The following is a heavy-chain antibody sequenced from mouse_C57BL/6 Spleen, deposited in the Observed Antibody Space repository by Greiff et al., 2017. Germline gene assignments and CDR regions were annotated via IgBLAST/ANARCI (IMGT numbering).Heavy chain of an antibody. Sequence: QVQLKQSGPELVKPGASVKISCKASGYAFSSSWMNWVKQRPGKGLEWIGRIYPGDGDTNYNGKFKGKATLTADKSSSTAYMQLSSLTSEDSAVYFCARWDYGSSYEDYWGQGTTLTVSS. CDR1: GYAFSSSW. V-gene: IGHV1-82*01. CDR3: ARWDYGSSYEDY. D-gene: IGHD1-1*01. CDR2: IYPGDGDT. J-gene: IGHJ2*01.